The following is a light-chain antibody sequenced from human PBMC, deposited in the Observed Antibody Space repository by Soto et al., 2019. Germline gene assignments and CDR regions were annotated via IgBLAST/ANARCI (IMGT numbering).Light chain of an antibody. CDR3: QQYGSSPLT. V-gene: IGKV3-20*01. J-gene: IGKJ3*01. CDR1: QSVSSSY. Sequence: EIVLTQSPGTLSLSPGERATLSCRASQSVSSSYLAWYQQKPGQAPRLLIYAASTRATGIPDRFSGTGSGTDFILTIIRLEPEDFAVYYCQQYGSSPLTFGPGTKVDIK. CDR2: AAS.